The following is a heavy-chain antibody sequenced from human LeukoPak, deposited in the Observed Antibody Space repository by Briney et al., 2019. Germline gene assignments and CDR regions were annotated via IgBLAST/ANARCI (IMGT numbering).Heavy chain of an antibody. V-gene: IGHV1-2*02. CDR2: INPNSGGT. Sequence: ASVNVSCKASGYTFTGYYMHCVRQAPRQGLEWMGWINPNSGGTNYAQKFQGRVTMTRDTSISTGYMELSRLRYDDTAVYYCARERRRRGYSYGIDAFDIWGQGTMVTVSS. CDR1: GYTFTGYY. D-gene: IGHD5-18*01. CDR3: ARERRRRGYSYGIDAFDI. J-gene: IGHJ3*02.